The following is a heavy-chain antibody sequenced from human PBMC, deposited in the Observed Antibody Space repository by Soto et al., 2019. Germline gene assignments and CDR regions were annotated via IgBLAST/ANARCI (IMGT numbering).Heavy chain of an antibody. CDR1: SGSIGTTNW. J-gene: IGHJ6*02. Sequence: QVQLQESGPGLVKLSGTLSLTCAVSSGSIGTTNWWSWVRQTPGKGLEWIGEIFHSGNTYYNPSLASRVTISVDTSKNQFSLNLRSVTAADTAVYYCARRTWGMDVWGQGTPVTVSS. CDR2: IFHSGNT. V-gene: IGHV4-4*02. CDR3: ARRTWGMDV. D-gene: IGHD2-8*01.